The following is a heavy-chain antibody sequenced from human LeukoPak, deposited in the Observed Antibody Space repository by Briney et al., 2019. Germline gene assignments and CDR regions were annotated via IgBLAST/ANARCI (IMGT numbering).Heavy chain of an antibody. J-gene: IGHJ4*02. CDR2: ISYDGSNK. D-gene: IGHD3-10*01. CDR1: GFTFSSYS. V-gene: IGHV3-30*03. Sequence: GGSLRLSCAASGFTFSSYSMNWVRQAPGKGLEWVAVISYDGSNKYYADSVKGRFTISRDNSKNTLYLQMNSLRAEDTAVYYCARECRWFGELPMYYFDYWGQGTLVTVSS. CDR3: ARECRWFGELPMYYFDY.